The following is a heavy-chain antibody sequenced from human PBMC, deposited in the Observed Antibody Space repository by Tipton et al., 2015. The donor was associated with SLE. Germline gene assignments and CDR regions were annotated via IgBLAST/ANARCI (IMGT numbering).Heavy chain of an antibody. J-gene: IGHJ5*02. V-gene: IGHV4-39*07. CDR2: IYYSGST. CDR1: GGSISSSSYY. Sequence: TLSLTCTVSGGSISSSSYYWGWIRQPPGKGLEWIGSIYYSGSTYYNPSLKSRVTMSVDTSKNQFSLKLSSVTAADTAVYYCAISAGRWFDPWGQGTLVTVSS. D-gene: IGHD6-13*01. CDR3: AISAGRWFDP.